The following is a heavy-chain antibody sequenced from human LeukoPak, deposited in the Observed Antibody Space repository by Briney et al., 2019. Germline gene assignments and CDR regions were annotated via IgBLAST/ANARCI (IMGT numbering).Heavy chain of an antibody. CDR3: TRYNNDHFDY. J-gene: IGHJ4*02. Sequence: GRSLRLSCAGSGFTFGGYGMHWFRQTPGKGLEWVAVIAYDGSRAFYAGSVKGRFTNSRDNSKNTMSVQMDDLRAEDTAVYYCTRYNNDHFDYWGQGTLVTVSS. CDR1: GFTFGGYG. CDR2: IAYDGSRA. D-gene: IGHD1-14*01. V-gene: IGHV3-33*01.